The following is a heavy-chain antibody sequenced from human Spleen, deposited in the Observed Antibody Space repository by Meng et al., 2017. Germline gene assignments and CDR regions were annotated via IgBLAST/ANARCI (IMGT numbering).Heavy chain of an antibody. V-gene: IGHV4-31*03. CDR3: AWGLRDYFDY. CDR1: GGSVSSGGYS. J-gene: IGHJ4*02. D-gene: IGHD1-26*01. CDR2: IYYSGST. Sequence: CTVSGGSVSSGGYSWSWSRQHPGKGLEWIGYIYYSGSTYYNPSLKSRVSISVNTSKNQFSLKLSSVTAADTAVYYCAWGLRDYFDYWGQGTLVTVSS.